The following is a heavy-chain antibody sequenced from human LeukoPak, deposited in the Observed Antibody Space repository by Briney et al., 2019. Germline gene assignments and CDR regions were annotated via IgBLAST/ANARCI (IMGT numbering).Heavy chain of an antibody. CDR3: ARGGSYCSGGSCYPWFDP. V-gene: IGHV1-18*01. CDR1: GYTFTSYG. D-gene: IGHD2-15*01. CDR2: ISAYNGNT. Sequence: ASVKVSCKASGYTFTSYGISWVRQAPGQGLGWMGWISAYNGNTNYAQKFQGRVTMTTDTSTSTAYMELRSLRSDDTAAYYSARGGSYCSGGSCYPWFDPWGDGTLVTVSS. J-gene: IGHJ5*02.